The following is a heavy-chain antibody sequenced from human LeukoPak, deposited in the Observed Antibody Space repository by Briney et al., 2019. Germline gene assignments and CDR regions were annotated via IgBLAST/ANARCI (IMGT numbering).Heavy chain of an antibody. V-gene: IGHV3-43*02. Sequence: GGSLRLSRAASGFTFDDYAMHWVRQAPGKGLEWVSLISRDGGSTFYADSLKGRFTISRDNSKNSLYLQMNNLRTEDTALYYCARVEDTAMIGALDIWGQGTMVTVSS. D-gene: IGHD5-18*01. J-gene: IGHJ3*02. CDR3: ARVEDTAMIGALDI. CDR1: GFTFDDYA. CDR2: ISRDGGST.